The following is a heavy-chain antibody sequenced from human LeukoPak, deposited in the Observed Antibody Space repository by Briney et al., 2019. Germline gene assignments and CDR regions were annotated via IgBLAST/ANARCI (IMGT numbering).Heavy chain of an antibody. CDR2: IIPIFGTA. J-gene: IGHJ5*02. CDR1: GGTFSSYA. V-gene: IGHV1-69*13. D-gene: IGHD3-9*01. CDR3: ARDQGYDRGFDP. Sequence: EASVTVSCTASGGTFSSYAISWVRQAPGQGLEWMGGIIPIFGTANYAQKFQGRVTITADESTSTAYMELSSLRSEDTAVYYCARDQGYDRGFDPWGQGTLVTVSS.